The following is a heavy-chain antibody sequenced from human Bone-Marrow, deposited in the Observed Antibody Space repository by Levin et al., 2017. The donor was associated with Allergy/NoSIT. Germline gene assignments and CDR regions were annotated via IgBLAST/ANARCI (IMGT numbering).Heavy chain of an antibody. CDR3: ANVVTASVRATLFDY. J-gene: IGHJ4*02. CDR1: GFTFSSYA. Sequence: GESLKISCAASGFTFSSYAMSWVRQAPGKGLEWVSAISGSGGSTYYADSVKGRFTISRDNSKNTLYLQMNSLRAEDTAVYYCANVVTASVRATLFDYWGQGTLVTVSS. CDR2: ISGSGGST. D-gene: IGHD2-21*02. V-gene: IGHV3-23*01.